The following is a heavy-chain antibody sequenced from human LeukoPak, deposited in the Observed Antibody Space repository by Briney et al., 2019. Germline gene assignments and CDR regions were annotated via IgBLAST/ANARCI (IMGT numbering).Heavy chain of an antibody. CDR2: ISGSGGST. Sequence: GGSLRPSCAASGFTFSSYAMSWVRQAPGKGLEWVSAISGSGGSTYYADSVKGRFTISRDNAKNSLYLQMNSLRAEDTAVYYCARVIWFGELSLDIWGQGTMVTVSS. D-gene: IGHD3-10*01. CDR3: ARVIWFGELSLDI. V-gene: IGHV3-23*01. J-gene: IGHJ3*02. CDR1: GFTFSSYA.